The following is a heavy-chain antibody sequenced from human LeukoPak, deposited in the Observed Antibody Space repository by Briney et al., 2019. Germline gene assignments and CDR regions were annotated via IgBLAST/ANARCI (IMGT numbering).Heavy chain of an antibody. CDR3: ARSLGYCSSTSCYSAFDI. Sequence: SGTLSLTCTVSGGSISSYYWSWIRQPAGKGLEWIGRIYTSGSTNYNPSLKSRVTMSVDTSKNQFSLKLSSVTAADTAVYYCARSLGYCSSTSCYSAFDIWGQGTMVTVSS. V-gene: IGHV4-4*07. CDR2: IYTSGST. CDR1: GGSISSYY. D-gene: IGHD2-2*02. J-gene: IGHJ3*02.